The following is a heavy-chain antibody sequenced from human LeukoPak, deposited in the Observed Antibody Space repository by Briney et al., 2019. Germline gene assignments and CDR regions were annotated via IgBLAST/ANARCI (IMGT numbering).Heavy chain of an antibody. D-gene: IGHD3-16*02. CDR3: ANYDYVWGSYRYPY. J-gene: IGHJ4*02. CDR2: IYHSGST. Sequence: SETLSLTCTVSGYSISSGYYWGWIRQPPGKGLEWIGSIYHSGSTYYNPSLKSRVTISVDTSKNQFSLKLSSVTAADTAVYYCANYDYVWGSYRYPYWGQGTLVTVSS. V-gene: IGHV4-38-2*02. CDR1: GYSISSGYY.